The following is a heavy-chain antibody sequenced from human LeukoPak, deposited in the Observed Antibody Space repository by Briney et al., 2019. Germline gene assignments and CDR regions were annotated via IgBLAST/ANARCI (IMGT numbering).Heavy chain of an antibody. Sequence: GASVKVSCKASGGTFSGYAISWVRQAPGQGLEWMGGTIPIFGTANYAQKFQGRVTITADESTSTAYMELSSLRSEDTAVYYCARDRGYCSSTSCYVYYYYYMDVWGKGTTVTVSS. D-gene: IGHD2-2*01. CDR3: ARDRGYCSSTSCYVYYYYYMDV. CDR1: GGTFSGYA. V-gene: IGHV1-69*13. CDR2: TIPIFGTA. J-gene: IGHJ6*03.